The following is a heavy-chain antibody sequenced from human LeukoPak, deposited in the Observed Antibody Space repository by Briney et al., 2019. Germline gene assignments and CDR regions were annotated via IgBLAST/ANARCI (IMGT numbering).Heavy chain of an antibody. CDR3: ARVAAEVVGLPGAIGFGWLRRDYYYMDV. J-gene: IGHJ6*03. CDR1: GYTFTSYY. CDR2: INPSGGST. D-gene: IGHD2-2*02. V-gene: IGHV1-46*01. Sequence: ASVKVPCKASGYTFTSYYMHWVRQAPGEGLEWMGIINPSGGSTTYAQKFQGRVTMTRDMSTSTVYMDLSSLRSEDTAVYYCARVAAEVVGLPGAIGFGWLRRDYYYMDVWGKGTRSPSP.